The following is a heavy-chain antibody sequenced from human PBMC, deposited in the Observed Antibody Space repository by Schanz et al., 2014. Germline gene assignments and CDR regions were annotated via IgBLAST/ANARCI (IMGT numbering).Heavy chain of an antibody. D-gene: IGHD6-19*01. Sequence: EVQLVESGGGLAQPGGSLRLSCAASGITFSGYSMNWVRQAPGKGLEWITYISGSSSTKYYANSVKGRFTISRDIGKNSLYLQKNSVRAEDPSGYFGARDYESGLYPPRHDAFDVWGQGTVVTVSS. J-gene: IGHJ3*01. V-gene: IGHV3-48*01. CDR3: ARDYESGLYPPRHDAFDV. CDR1: GITFSGYS. CDR2: ISGSSSTK.